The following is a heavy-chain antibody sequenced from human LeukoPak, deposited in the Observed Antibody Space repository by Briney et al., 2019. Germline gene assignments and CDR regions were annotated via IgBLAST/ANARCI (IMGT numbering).Heavy chain of an antibody. D-gene: IGHD3-10*01. Sequence: PGGSLRLSCAASGFTFSSYGMHWVRQAPGKGLEWVAVISYDGSNKYYADSVKGRFTISRDNSKNTLYLQMNSLRAEDTAVYYCARNGLLWFGSDYWGQGTLVTVSS. CDR3: ARNGLLWFGSDY. V-gene: IGHV3-30*03. J-gene: IGHJ4*02. CDR1: GFTFSSYG. CDR2: ISYDGSNK.